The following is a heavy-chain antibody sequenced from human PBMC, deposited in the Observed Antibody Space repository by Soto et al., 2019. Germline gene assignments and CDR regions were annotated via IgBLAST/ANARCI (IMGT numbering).Heavy chain of an antibody. D-gene: IGHD2-21*01. CDR2: IYHSGST. Sequence: SETLSLTCAVSGGSISSSNWWSWVRQPPGKGLEWIGEIYHSGSTNYNPSLKSRVTISVDKSKSQFSLKLSSVTAADTAVYYCASWIAKNWFDPWGQGTLVTVSS. V-gene: IGHV4-4*02. CDR3: ASWIAKNWFDP. J-gene: IGHJ5*02. CDR1: GGSISSSNW.